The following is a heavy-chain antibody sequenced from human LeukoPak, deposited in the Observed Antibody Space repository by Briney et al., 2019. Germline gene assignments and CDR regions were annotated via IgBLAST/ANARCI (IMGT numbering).Heavy chain of an antibody. D-gene: IGHD4-17*01. J-gene: IGHJ4*02. CDR2: IRYGGSHK. V-gene: IGHV3-30*02. CDR1: GFTFSSSG. CDR3: ARAFSTTAFDY. Sequence: GGSLRLSCAASGFTFSSSGMHWVRQAPGKGLEWVAFIRYGGSHKYYADSVKGRFTISRDNSKNTLFLQMNSLRAEDTAVYYCARAFSTTAFDYWGQGTLVTVSS.